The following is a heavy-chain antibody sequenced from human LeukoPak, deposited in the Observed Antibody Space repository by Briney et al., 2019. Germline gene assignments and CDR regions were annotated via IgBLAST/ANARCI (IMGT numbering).Heavy chain of an antibody. V-gene: IGHV1-2*02. CDR1: GYTFTVNY. D-gene: IGHD3-9*01. CDR2: MNPNSGVT. J-gene: IGHJ5*02. CDR3: ARAREVTGLTP. Sequence: ASVKVSCKPSGYTFTVNYLHWVRQAPGQGLEWVGWMNPNSGVTGYAQNFQGRVTVTRDTSISTVYMDLSSLTYDDTAIYYCARAREVTGLTPWGQGTLVTVSS.